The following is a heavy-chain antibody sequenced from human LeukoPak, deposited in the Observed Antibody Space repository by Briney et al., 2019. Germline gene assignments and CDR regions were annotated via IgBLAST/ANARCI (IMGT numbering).Heavy chain of an antibody. CDR1: GYTFTSYG. CDR3: ARAAGRKPPVY. CDR2: ISAYNGNT. V-gene: IGHV1-18*01. D-gene: IGHD6-13*01. J-gene: IGHJ4*02. Sequence: ASVKVSCKASGYTFTSYGISWVRQAPGQGLEWMGWISAYNGNTNYAQKLQGRITMTTDTSMSTAYVELRSLRSDDTAVYYCARAAGRKPPVYWGQGTLVTVSS.